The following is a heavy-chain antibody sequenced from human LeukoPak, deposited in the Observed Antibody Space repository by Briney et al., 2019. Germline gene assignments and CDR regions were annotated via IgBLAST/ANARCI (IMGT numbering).Heavy chain of an antibody. Sequence: ASVKVSCKASGYTFTGYYMHWVRQAPGQGLEWMGWINPNSGGTNYAQKFQGRVTMTRDTSISTAYMELSRLRSDDTAVYHCARVLRRYYDSSGYSDYWGQGTLVTVSS. CDR2: INPNSGGT. CDR1: GYTFTGYY. J-gene: IGHJ4*02. D-gene: IGHD3-22*01. CDR3: ARVLRRYYDSSGYSDY. V-gene: IGHV1-2*02.